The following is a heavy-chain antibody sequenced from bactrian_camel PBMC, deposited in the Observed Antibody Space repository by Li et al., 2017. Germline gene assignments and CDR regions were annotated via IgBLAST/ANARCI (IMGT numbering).Heavy chain of an antibody. CDR3: AASRGVASFSAMTYAY. V-gene: IGHV3S55*01. CDR1: ADALMY. Sequence: VQLVESGGGSAQVGGSLRLSCSASADALMYMAWFRQAPGKEREGVASITADLNPWYAPSVQDRFTISADNTKNTLYLQMNRLKPEDTAMYYCAASRGVASFSAMTYAYWGQGTQV. D-gene: IGHD1*01. CDR2: ITADLNP. J-gene: IGHJ4*01.